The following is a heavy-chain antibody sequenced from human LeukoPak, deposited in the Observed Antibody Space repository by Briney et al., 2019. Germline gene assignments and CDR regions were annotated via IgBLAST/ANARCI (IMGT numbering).Heavy chain of an antibody. Sequence: SETLSLTCAVYGGSFSGYYWSWIRQPPGKGLEWIGEINHSGSTNYNPSLKSRVTISVDTSKNQFPLKLSSVTAADTAVYYCARRGYSYGGRASRRTSFDYWGQGTLVTVSS. CDR3: ARRGYSYGGRASRRTSFDY. J-gene: IGHJ4*02. CDR2: INHSGST. V-gene: IGHV4-34*01. CDR1: GGSFSGYY. D-gene: IGHD5-18*01.